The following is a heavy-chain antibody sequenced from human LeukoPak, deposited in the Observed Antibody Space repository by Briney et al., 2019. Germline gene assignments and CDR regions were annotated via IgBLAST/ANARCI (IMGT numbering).Heavy chain of an antibody. J-gene: IGHJ3*02. CDR3: ASSLRRSMIVPFGAFDI. CDR2: ISGSNSYI. Sequence: PGGSLRLSCAASGFTFSSYTMHWIRQAPEKGLEWVSSISGSNSYIFYADSVKGRFTVSRDNAKDSLYLQMNSLRAEDTAVYYCASSLRRSMIVPFGAFDIWGQGTMVTVSS. V-gene: IGHV3-21*01. D-gene: IGHD3-22*01. CDR1: GFTFSSYT.